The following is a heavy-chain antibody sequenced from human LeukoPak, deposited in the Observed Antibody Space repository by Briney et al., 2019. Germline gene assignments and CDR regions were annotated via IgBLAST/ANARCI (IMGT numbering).Heavy chain of an antibody. CDR2: ISSSTTYI. Sequence: GGSLRLSCVASGFTFSDYSMDWVRQSPGKGLEWVASISSSTTYIFYADSVKGRFTISRDNAKNSLYLQMNSLRAEDTAVYYCARDLGGWYFDYWGQGTLVTVSS. V-gene: IGHV3-21*01. J-gene: IGHJ4*02. CDR3: ARDLGGWYFDY. CDR1: GFTFSDYS. D-gene: IGHD2-15*01.